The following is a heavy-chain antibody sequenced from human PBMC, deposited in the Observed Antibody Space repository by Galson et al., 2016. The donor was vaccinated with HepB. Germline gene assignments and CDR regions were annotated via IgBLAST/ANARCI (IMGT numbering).Heavy chain of an antibody. CDR1: GFTFSDYY. D-gene: IGHD2-15*01. CDR2: ISSSGSTI. V-gene: IGHV3-11*01. Sequence: SLRLSCAASGFTFSDYYMSWIRQAPGKGLEWVSYISSSGSTIFYADSVKGRFTISRDNAMNSLYLQMYSLGSDDTAVYYCAKREPGGREYYFDYWGQGTLVTVSP. J-gene: IGHJ4*02. CDR3: AKREPGGREYYFDY.